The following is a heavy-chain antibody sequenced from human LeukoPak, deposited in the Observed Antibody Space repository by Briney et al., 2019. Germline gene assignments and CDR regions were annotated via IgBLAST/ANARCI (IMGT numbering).Heavy chain of an antibody. CDR2: IYPGDSDT. Sequence: GESLKISFKGSGYSFTSHWIGWVRQMPGKGLEWMGIIYPGDSDTRYSPSFQGQVTIPADKSISTAYLQWSSQKATDTAMYYCAKRDGYKAVFDPWGQGTLVTVSS. D-gene: IGHD5-24*01. CDR1: GYSFTSHW. V-gene: IGHV5-51*01. CDR3: AKRDGYKAVFDP. J-gene: IGHJ5*02.